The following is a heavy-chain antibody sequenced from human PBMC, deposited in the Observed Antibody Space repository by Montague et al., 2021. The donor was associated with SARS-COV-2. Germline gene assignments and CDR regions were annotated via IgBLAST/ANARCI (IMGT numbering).Heavy chain of an antibody. CDR1: GTSISGYY. CDR2: INHGGST. D-gene: IGHD2-2*02. J-gene: IGHJ6*03. V-gene: IGHV4-34*01. Sequence: SETLSLTCAVYGTSISGYYWYWIRQPPGKGLEWMGEINHGGSTKYSSSLKSRLTISADTSTNQFSLKLTSVAAAGTAAYYCTGLRDGVVPSPILGVGPDYSCCYMDVWGKGTTVTVSS. CDR3: TGLRDGVVPSPILGVGPDYSCCYMDV.